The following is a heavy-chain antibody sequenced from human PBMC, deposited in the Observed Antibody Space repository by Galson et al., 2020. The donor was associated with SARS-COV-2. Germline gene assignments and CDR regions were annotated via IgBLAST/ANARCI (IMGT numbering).Heavy chain of an antibody. V-gene: IGHV3-53*04. J-gene: IGHJ6*02. CDR3: ARDQAVAAAGVYYYYAMDI. CDR2: IYRGGRT. D-gene: IGHD6-19*01. Sequence: GGSLRLSCAASGFSVSSNYMSWVRQAPGKGLEWVSIIYRGGRTYYEDSVKGRFTISRHNSENTLYLQMNSLTADDTAVYFCARDQAVAAAGVYYYYAMDIWGQGTTVTVSS. CDR1: GFSVSSNY.